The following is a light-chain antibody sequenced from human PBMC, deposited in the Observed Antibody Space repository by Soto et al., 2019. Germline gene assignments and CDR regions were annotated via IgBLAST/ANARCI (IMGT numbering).Light chain of an antibody. Sequence: DIQMTQSPSTLSASVGDRVTITCRASQSINGWLAWYQQKPGKAPKLLIYDASSLESGVPSRFSGSGSGTEFTLTISSLQPDDFATFYCLQYTTYSRTFGQGTKV. CDR2: DAS. J-gene: IGKJ1*01. CDR3: LQYTTYSRT. CDR1: QSINGW. V-gene: IGKV1-5*01.